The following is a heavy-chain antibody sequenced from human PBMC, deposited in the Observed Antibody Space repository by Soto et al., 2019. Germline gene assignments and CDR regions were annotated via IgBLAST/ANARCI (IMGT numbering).Heavy chain of an antibody. CDR2: VDVGGGST. CDR3: ARDSGPAGGGACDI. V-gene: IGHV3-23*01. Sequence: EVQLLESGGGLVQPGGSLRLSCAASGFTFSTHAMIWVRQAPGKGLNWVSTVDVGGGSTYYTDSVKGRFTVSRDNSKNPVYLQLNTLRAEATAISFCARDSGPAGGGACDIWGQGTMVTVSS. J-gene: IGHJ3*02. CDR1: GFTFSTHA. D-gene: IGHD6-25*01.